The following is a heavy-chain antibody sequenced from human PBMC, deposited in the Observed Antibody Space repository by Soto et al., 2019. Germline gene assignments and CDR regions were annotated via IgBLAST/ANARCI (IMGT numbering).Heavy chain of an antibody. CDR3: ASTEGNNNLFDY. V-gene: IGHV1-18*04. Sequence: QVQLVQSGAEGKKPGASVKVSCKASGYTFTNYGITWVRQAPGQGLEWMGWISAYTGNTKYAQNFQDRVTMTIDTSTSTAYMELGSLGSDDTALYYCASTEGNNNLFDYWGQGTLVTVSS. CDR2: ISAYTGNT. D-gene: IGHD1-1*01. J-gene: IGHJ4*02. CDR1: GYTFTNYG.